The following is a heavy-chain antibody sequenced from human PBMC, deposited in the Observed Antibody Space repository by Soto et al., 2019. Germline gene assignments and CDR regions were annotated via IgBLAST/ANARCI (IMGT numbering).Heavy chain of an antibody. V-gene: IGHV3-21*02. CDR2: ITGSSSYI. Sequence: EVQLVESGGGLVKPGGSLRLSCAASGFTFSSYSMNWVRQAPGKGLEWVSSITGSSSYIYYADSVKGRFTISRDNAKTSLYLQMNGLRAEDTAVYYCARDVYYYDSSAYWAYWGQGTLVTVSS. CDR1: GFTFSSYS. D-gene: IGHD3-22*01. CDR3: ARDVYYYDSSAYWAY. J-gene: IGHJ4*02.